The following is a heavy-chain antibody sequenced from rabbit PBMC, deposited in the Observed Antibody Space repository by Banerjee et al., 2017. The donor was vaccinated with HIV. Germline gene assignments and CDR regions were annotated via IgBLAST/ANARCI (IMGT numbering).Heavy chain of an antibody. CDR2: IDAGSSGST. CDR3: ARNPAGSGSGWFG. V-gene: IGHV1S45*01. J-gene: IGHJ2*01. CDR1: GFSFSSSYW. Sequence: QEQLEESGGDLVKPEGSLTLTCTASGFSFSSSYWICWVRQAPGKGLEWIACIDAGSSGSTYYASWARGRFTISKTSSTTVTLQMTSLTAADTATYFCARNPAGSGSGWFGWGPGTLVTVS. D-gene: IGHD1-1*01.